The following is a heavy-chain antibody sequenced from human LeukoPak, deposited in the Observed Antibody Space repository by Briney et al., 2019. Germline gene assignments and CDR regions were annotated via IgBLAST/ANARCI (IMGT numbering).Heavy chain of an antibody. CDR1: GGSISNYY. Sequence: PSETLSLTCTVSGGSISNYYWSWIRQPPGKGLEWIGYIYYSGSTNYNPSLKSRVTISVDTSKNQFSLKLSSVTAADTAVYYCARAVAGTYYWGLGTLVTVSS. J-gene: IGHJ4*02. CDR2: IYYSGST. D-gene: IGHD6-19*01. V-gene: IGHV4-59*12. CDR3: ARAVAGTYY.